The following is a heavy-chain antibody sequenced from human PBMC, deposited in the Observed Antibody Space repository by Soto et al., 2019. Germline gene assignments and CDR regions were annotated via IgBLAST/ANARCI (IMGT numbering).Heavy chain of an antibody. Sequence: VQLQESGPGLVKPSQTLSLTCTVSGGSISSGGYYWSWIRQHPGKGLEWIGYIYYSGSTYYNPSLKSRVTISVDTSKNQFSLKLSSVTAADTAVYYCAKGGYSGYDLSYYYYGMDVWGQGTTVTVSS. CDR1: GGSISSGGYY. CDR3: AKGGYSGYDLSYYYYGMDV. CDR2: IYYSGST. J-gene: IGHJ6*02. V-gene: IGHV4-31*03. D-gene: IGHD5-12*01.